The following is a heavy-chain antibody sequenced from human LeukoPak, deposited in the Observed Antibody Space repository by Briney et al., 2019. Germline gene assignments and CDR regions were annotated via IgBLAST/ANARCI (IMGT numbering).Heavy chain of an antibody. CDR1: GFTFSDYS. CDR2: ISSTSSYI. CDR3: TKDPNGDYIGAFDP. D-gene: IGHD4-17*01. J-gene: IGHJ5*02. V-gene: IGHV3-21*04. Sequence: GGSLRLSCAASGFTFSDYSINWVRQAPGKGLEWVSSISSTSSYIYYADSVKGRFTISRDNAKNTLYLQMNSLRADDTAIYYCTKDPNGDYIGAFDPWGQGTLVTVSS.